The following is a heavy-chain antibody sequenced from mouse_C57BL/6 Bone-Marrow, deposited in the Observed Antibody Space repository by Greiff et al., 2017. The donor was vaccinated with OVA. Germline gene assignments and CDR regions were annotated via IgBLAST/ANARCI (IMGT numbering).Heavy chain of an antibody. Sequence: EVQLVESGGGLVQPGGSLKLSCAASGFTFSDYYMYWVRQTPEKRLEWVAYISNGGGSTYYPDTVKGRFTISRDNAKNTLYLQMSRLKSEDTAMYYCARHGVMDYWGQGTSVTVSS. V-gene: IGHV5-12*01. CDR1: GFTFSDYY. J-gene: IGHJ4*01. CDR2: ISNGGGST. CDR3: ARHGVMDY.